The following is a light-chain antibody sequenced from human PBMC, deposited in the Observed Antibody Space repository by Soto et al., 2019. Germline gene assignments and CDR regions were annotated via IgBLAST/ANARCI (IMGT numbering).Light chain of an antibody. CDR1: ESISTY. CDR2: AAS. Sequence: DIQMTQSPSSLSASVVDRVTITCRTSESISTYLNWYQQKPGKAPKLLIYAASTLQGGVPSRFSGSGSGTDFTLTITSLQPEDFATYYCQQTYSLRTFGQGTKVDIK. V-gene: IGKV1-39*01. CDR3: QQTYSLRT. J-gene: IGKJ1*01.